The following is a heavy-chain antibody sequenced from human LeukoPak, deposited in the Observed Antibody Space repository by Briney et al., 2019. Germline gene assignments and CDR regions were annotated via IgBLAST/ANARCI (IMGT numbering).Heavy chain of an antibody. CDR3: AREKVVIAATHYYGMDV. J-gene: IGHJ6*02. V-gene: IGHV6-1*01. Sequence: SQTLSLTCAISGDRFSTNNAAWSWIRQSPSRGLEWLVRTYYRSKLYNYYAGSVKSRIIFNPDTSKNQFSLQLNSVTPEDTAVYYCAREKVVIAATHYYGMDVWGQGTTVTVSS. CDR2: TYYRSKLYN. CDR1: GDRFSTNNAA. D-gene: IGHD2-15*01.